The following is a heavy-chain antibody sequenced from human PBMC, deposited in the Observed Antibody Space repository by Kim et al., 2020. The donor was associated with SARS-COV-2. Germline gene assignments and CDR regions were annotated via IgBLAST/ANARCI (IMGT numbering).Heavy chain of an antibody. D-gene: IGHD1-26*01. CDR3: ARHVGYSGRHLWEDAFDI. Sequence: KSRVTISVDTSKNQFSLKLSSVTAADTAVYYCARHVGYSGRHLWEDAFDIWGQGTMVTVSS. V-gene: IGHV4-59*08. J-gene: IGHJ3*02.